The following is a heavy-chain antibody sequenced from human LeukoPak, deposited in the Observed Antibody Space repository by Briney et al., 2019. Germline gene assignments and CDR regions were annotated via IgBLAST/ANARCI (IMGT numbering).Heavy chain of an antibody. CDR3: AKRRFGDYGDFDY. J-gene: IGHJ4*02. CDR2: IGGGGGST. Sequence: PGGSLRLSCAASGFTFSSSGMGWVRQAPGKGLEWVSGIGGGGGSTYYADSVKGRFTMSRDNSKNTLNVQMNSLRAEDTAVYYCAKRRFGDYGDFDYWGRGVLVTVSS. CDR1: GFTFSSSG. D-gene: IGHD4-17*01. V-gene: IGHV3-23*01.